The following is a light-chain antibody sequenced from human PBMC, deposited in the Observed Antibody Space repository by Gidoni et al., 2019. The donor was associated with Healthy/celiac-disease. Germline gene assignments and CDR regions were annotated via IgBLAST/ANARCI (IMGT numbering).Light chain of an antibody. CDR2: AAS. Sequence: DIHLTQSPSSVSASVGDRVTITCRASQGIISWLAWYQQKPGKAPKLLIYAASSLQSGVPSRFSGSGSGTDFTLTISSLQPEDFETYYCQQANSFPIFTFGPGTKVEIK. CDR3: QQANSFPIFT. J-gene: IGKJ3*01. CDR1: QGIISW. V-gene: IGKV1-12*01.